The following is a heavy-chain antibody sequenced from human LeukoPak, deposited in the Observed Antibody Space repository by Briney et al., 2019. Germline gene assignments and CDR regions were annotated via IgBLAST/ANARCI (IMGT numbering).Heavy chain of an antibody. D-gene: IGHD6-13*01. CDR3: ARAFRASDGSSNYVFFDY. Sequence: GGSLRLSCAASGFAFNTYAVSWVRQAPGKGLEWVSTLSGSGGSTYYADSVKGRVTISRDNSKNTLYLQMNNLRAEDTAVYHCARAFRASDGSSNYVFFDYWGQGTLVTVSS. CDR1: GFAFNTYA. J-gene: IGHJ4*02. CDR2: LSGSGGST. V-gene: IGHV3-23*01.